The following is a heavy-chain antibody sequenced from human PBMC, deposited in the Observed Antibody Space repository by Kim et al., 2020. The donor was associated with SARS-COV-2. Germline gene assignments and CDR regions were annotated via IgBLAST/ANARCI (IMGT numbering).Heavy chain of an antibody. D-gene: IGHD6-19*01. V-gene: IGHV3-23*03. CDR2: IYSGDSST. Sequence: GGSLRLSCAASGFTFSSYAMSWVRQAPGKGLEWVSVIYSGDSSTYYADSVKGRFTISRDNSKNTLYLQMNGLRDEDTAVYYCAKASGIGAVAGRGYYVDVWGQGTTVTVSS. CDR3: AKASGIGAVAGRGYYVDV. CDR1: GFTFSSYA. J-gene: IGHJ6*02.